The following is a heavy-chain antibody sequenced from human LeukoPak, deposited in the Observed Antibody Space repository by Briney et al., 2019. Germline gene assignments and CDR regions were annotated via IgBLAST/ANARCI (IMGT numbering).Heavy chain of an antibody. J-gene: IGHJ3*02. D-gene: IGHD2-2*01. CDR1: GYTFTSYG. V-gene: IGHV1-18*01. Sequence: GASVKVSCKASGYTFTSYGISWVRQAPGQGLEWMGWISAYNGNTNYAQKLQGRVTMTTDTSTSTAYMELRSRRSDDTAVYYCARGYCSSTSCHSMDAFDIWGQGTMVTVSS. CDR2: ISAYNGNT. CDR3: ARGYCSSTSCHSMDAFDI.